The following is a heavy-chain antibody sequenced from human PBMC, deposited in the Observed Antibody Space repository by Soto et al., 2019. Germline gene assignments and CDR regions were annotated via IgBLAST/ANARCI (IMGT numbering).Heavy chain of an antibody. Sequence: ASVKVSCKASGGTFSSYTISWVRQAPGQGLEWMGRIIPILGIANYAQKFQGRVTITADKSTSTAYMELSSLRSEDTAVYYCARSPIPPAGNVLYYYYYYMDVWGKGTTVTVSS. CDR2: IIPILGIA. CDR1: GGTFSSYT. D-gene: IGHD6-19*01. V-gene: IGHV1-69*02. CDR3: ARSPIPPAGNVLYYYYYYMDV. J-gene: IGHJ6*03.